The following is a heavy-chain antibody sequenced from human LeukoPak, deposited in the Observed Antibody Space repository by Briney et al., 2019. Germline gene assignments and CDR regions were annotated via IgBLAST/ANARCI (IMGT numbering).Heavy chain of an antibody. V-gene: IGHV1-69*13. J-gene: IGHJ4*02. CDR3: ARVHEEYGDYSDY. D-gene: IGHD4-17*01. Sequence: GASVKVSCKASGGTFSSYAISWVRQAPGQGLEWMGGIIPIFGTANYAQKFQGRVTITADESTSTAYMELSSLRSEDTAVYYCARVHEEYGDYSDYWGQGTLVTVSS. CDR2: IIPIFGTA. CDR1: GGTFSSYA.